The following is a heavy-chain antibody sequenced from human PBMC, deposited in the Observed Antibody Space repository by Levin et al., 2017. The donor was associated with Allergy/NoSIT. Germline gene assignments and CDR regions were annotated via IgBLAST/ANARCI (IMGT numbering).Heavy chain of an antibody. CDR1: GFTFSSYT. Sequence: RPGGSLRLSCTASGFTFSSYTMNWVRQAPGKGLEWVSYVAFNNSATHYADSVKGRFTISRDNAKNSLYLQMNSLRAEDTAVYYCARDHNFAIDYWGQGTLVTVSS. J-gene: IGHJ4*02. V-gene: IGHV3-48*01. D-gene: IGHD1-20*01. CDR3: ARDHNFAIDY. CDR2: VAFNNSAT.